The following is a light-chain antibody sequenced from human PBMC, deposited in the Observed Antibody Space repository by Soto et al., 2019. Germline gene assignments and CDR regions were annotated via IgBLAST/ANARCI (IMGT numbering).Light chain of an antibody. V-gene: IGLV4-60*02. Sequence: QPVLTQSSSASASLGSSVKLTCTLSSGHSSYIIAWHQQQPGKAPRYLMKLEGSGSYNKGSGVPDRFSGSSSGADRYLTISNLQFEDEADYYCETWVSNTVVFGGGTKVTVL. CDR2: LEGSGSY. CDR1: SGHSSYI. CDR3: ETWVSNTVV. J-gene: IGLJ2*01.